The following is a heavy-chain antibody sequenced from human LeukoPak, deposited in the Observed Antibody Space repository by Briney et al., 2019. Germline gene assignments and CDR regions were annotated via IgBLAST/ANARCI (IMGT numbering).Heavy chain of an antibody. D-gene: IGHD6-6*01. CDR2: IYPGDSDT. Sequence: GGSLRLSCAASGFTFNIAWMSWVRQAPGKGLEWMGIIYPGDSDTRYSPSFQGQVTISADKSISTAYLQWSSLKASDTAMYYCARALFEYSSSSSFDYWGQGTLVTVSS. J-gene: IGHJ4*02. CDR1: GFTFNIAW. V-gene: IGHV5-51*01. CDR3: ARALFEYSSSSSFDY.